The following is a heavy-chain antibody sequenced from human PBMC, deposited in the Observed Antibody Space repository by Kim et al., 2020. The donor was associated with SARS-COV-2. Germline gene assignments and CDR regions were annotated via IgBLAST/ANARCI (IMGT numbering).Heavy chain of an antibody. CDR1: GLTLSAFD. Sequence: GGSLRLSCAASGLTLSAFDIHWVRQASGKGLEWVARLKTKAENYAAAYAASVRGRFDMSRDDSKNMAYLQMNSLKSEDSAVYYCTRRNFYGPGTYLDGMDVGGQGTTVTVSS. J-gene: IGHJ6*02. CDR2: LKTKAENYAA. CDR3: TRRNFYGPGTYLDGMDV. D-gene: IGHD3-10*01. V-gene: IGHV3-73*01.